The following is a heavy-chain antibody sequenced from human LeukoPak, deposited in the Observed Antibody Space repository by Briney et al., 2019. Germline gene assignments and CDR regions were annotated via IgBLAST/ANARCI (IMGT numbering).Heavy chain of an antibody. CDR2: LYYTGNT. CDR3: ARHHEYIWGSSVDYYAMDV. CDR1: GGSIDSYY. D-gene: IGHD3-16*01. V-gene: IGHV4-59*08. J-gene: IGHJ6*02. Sequence: PSETLSLTCTVSGGSIDSYYWSWIRQPPGKRLEWIGYLYYTGNTNYNPSLKSRVTISFDTSKNLFSLNLSSVTAADTAVYYCARHHEYIWGSSVDYYAMDVWGQGTTVTVSS.